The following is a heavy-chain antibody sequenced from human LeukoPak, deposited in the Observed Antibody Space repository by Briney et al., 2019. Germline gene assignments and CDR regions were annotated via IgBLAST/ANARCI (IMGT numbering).Heavy chain of an antibody. V-gene: IGHV4-31*03. J-gene: IGHJ5*02. CDR1: GGSISSGGYY. CDR2: IYYSGST. CDR3: AKDRAGYCSGGSCYTTFDP. D-gene: IGHD2-15*01. Sequence: PSETLSLTCTVSGGSISSGGYYWTWIRQHPGKGLEWIGYIYYSGSTYNNPSLKSRVTISVDTSKNQFSLMLSSVTAADTALYYCAKDRAGYCSGGSCYTTFDPWGQGTLVTVSS.